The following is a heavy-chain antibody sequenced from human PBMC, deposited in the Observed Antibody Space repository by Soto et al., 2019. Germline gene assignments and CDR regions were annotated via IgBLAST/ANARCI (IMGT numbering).Heavy chain of an antibody. CDR3: AKDTSVEMATPYYFDY. Sequence: HGGCLRLSCSASGFTFSSYVMHWVRQAPGKGLEWVAVISYDGSNKYYADSVKGRFTISRDNSKNTLYLQMNSLRAEDTAVYYCAKDTSVEMATPYYFDYWGQGTLVTVSS. CDR2: ISYDGSNK. D-gene: IGHD5-12*01. V-gene: IGHV3-30*18. CDR1: GFTFSSYV. J-gene: IGHJ4*02.